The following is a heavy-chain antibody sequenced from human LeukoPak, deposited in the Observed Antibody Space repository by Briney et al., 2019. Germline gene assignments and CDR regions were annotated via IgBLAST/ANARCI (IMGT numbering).Heavy chain of an antibody. CDR3: TTGTAFDI. CDR2: LSGSGAGT. V-gene: IGHV3-23*01. Sequence: GGSLRLSCAATGFTFSSYAVSWVRQAPGKGLEWVSSLSGSGAGTYYADSVKGRFTISRDSSKNTLYLQMDSLRAEDTAVYYCTTGTAFDIWGQGTMVTVSS. J-gene: IGHJ3*02. CDR1: GFTFSSYA.